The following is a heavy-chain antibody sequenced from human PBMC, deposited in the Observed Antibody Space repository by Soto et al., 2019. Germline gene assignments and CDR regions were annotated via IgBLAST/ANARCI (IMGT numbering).Heavy chain of an antibody. V-gene: IGHV1-69*01. J-gene: IGHJ6*02. Sequence: QVQLVQSGAEVKKPGSSVKVSCKASGGTFSSYAISWVRQAPGQGLEWMGGIIPIFGTANYAQKFQGRVTITADESTSTAYMELSSLRSEDTAVYYCARDQRAVLRFLEWLSSPYYYYYYGMDVWGQGTTVTVSS. CDR3: ARDQRAVLRFLEWLSSPYYYYYYGMDV. D-gene: IGHD3-3*01. CDR2: IIPIFGTA. CDR1: GGTFSSYA.